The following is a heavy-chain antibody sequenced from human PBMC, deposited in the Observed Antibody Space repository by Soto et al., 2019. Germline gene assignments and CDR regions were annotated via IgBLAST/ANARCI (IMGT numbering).Heavy chain of an antibody. Sequence: LSLTCAVYGGSFSGYYWSWIRQPPGKGLEWIGEINHSGSTNYNPSLKSRVTISVDTSKNQFSLKLSSVTAADTAVYYCARRMYYYDSSGYYQYYYGMDVWGQGTTVTVSS. D-gene: IGHD3-22*01. J-gene: IGHJ6*02. V-gene: IGHV4-34*01. CDR2: INHSGST. CDR1: GGSFSGYY. CDR3: ARRMYYYDSSGYYQYYYGMDV.